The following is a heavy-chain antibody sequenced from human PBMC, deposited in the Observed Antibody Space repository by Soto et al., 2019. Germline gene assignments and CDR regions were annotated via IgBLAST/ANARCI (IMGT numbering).Heavy chain of an antibody. CDR3: ARALCSGGSCPGDY. J-gene: IGHJ4*02. D-gene: IGHD2-15*01. CDR2: INPNSGGT. Sequence: ASVKVSCKASGYTFTGYYMHWVRQAPGQGLEWMGWINPNSGGTNYAQKFQGWVTMTRDTSISTAYMELSRLRSDDTAVYYCARALCSGGSCPGDYWGQGTLVTVSS. V-gene: IGHV1-2*04. CDR1: GYTFTGYY.